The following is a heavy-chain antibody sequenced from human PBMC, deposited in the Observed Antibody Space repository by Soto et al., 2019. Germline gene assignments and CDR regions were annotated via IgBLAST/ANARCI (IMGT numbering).Heavy chain of an antibody. CDR1: CGSISSYY. CDR3: ASETYYYDSSGYYPGAFDI. Sequence: SETLSLTCTVSCGSISSYYWSWIRQPPGKGLEWIGYIYYSGSTNYNPSLKSRVTISVDTSKNQFSLKLSSVTAADTAVYYCASETYYYDSSGYYPGAFDIWGQGTMVTVSS. CDR2: IYYSGST. V-gene: IGHV4-59*01. J-gene: IGHJ3*02. D-gene: IGHD3-22*01.